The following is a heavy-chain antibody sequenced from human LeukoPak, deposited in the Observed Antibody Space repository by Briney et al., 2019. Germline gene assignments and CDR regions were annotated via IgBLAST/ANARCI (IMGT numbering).Heavy chain of an antibody. J-gene: IGHJ4*02. V-gene: IGHV4-38-2*02. CDR1: GYSISSGYY. D-gene: IGHD3-22*01. Sequence: SETLSLTCTVSGYSISSGYYWGWIRQPPGKGLEWTGSIYHSGSTYYNPSLKSRVTISVDTSKNQFSLKLSSVTAADTAVYYCARGGEGSSGYYYRLFDYWGQGTLVTVSS. CDR3: ARGGEGSSGYYYRLFDY. CDR2: IYHSGST.